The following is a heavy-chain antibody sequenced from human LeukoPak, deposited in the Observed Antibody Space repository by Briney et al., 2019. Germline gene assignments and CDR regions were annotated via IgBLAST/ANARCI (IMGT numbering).Heavy chain of an antibody. CDR2: SRNKARSYTT. CDR1: GFTLSDHF. J-gene: IGHJ2*01. V-gene: IGHV3-72*01. Sequence: GGSLRLSCSASGFTLSDHFMDWVRQAPGKGLEWVGRSRNKARSYTTEYAASVKGRFTISRDESTNSLYLQMNSLRAEDTAVYYCARRFTVITDWYFDLWGRGTLVTVSS. CDR3: ARRFTVITDWYFDL. D-gene: IGHD4-17*01.